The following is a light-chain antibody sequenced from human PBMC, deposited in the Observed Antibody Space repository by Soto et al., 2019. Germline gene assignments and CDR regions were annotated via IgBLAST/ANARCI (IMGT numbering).Light chain of an antibody. V-gene: IGLV2-14*01. CDR3: SSYTSSSTLPYV. Sequence: ALTQPASVSGSPGQSITISCTGTSSDVGGYNYVSWYQQHPGKAPKLMIYEVSNRPSGVSNRFSGSKSGNTASLTISGLQAEDEADYYCSSYTSSSTLPYVFGTGTKVTVL. CDR1: SSDVGGYNY. CDR2: EVS. J-gene: IGLJ1*01.